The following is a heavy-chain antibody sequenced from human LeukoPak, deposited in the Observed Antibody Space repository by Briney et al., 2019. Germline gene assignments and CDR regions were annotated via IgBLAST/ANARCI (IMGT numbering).Heavy chain of an antibody. CDR3: ARYDSGNDYYYMDV. V-gene: IGHV3-48*04. CDR2: ISSSSSTI. CDR1: GFTFSSYG. Sequence: PGGSLRLSCAASGFTFSSYGMTWVRQAPGKGLEWVSYISSSSSTIYYADSVKGRFTISRDNAKNSLYLQMNSRRAEDTALYYCARYDSGNDYYYMDVWGKGTTVTVSS. D-gene: IGHD1-26*01. J-gene: IGHJ6*03.